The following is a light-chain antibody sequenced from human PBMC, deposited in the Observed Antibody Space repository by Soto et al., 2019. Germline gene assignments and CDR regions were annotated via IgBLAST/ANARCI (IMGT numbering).Light chain of an antibody. Sequence: EIVLTPSPGTLSLSPGERATLSCRASQSVSNNYLAWYQQKPGQAPRLLIYGASNRATGIPDRFSGSGSGTDFTLTISSLEPEDFAVYYCQQCGSSSWTFGQGTKVDIK. CDR2: GAS. CDR1: QSVSNNY. V-gene: IGKV3-20*01. CDR3: QQCGSSSWT. J-gene: IGKJ1*01.